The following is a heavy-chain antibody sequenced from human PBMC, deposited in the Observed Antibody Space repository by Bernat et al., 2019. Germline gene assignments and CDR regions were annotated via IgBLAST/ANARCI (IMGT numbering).Heavy chain of an antibody. J-gene: IGHJ4*02. CDR3: AREAGGGSCGY. CDR2: ISYDGSNK. Sequence: QVQLVESGGGVVQPGRSLRLSCAASGFTFSSYAMHWVRQAPGKGLEWVAVISYDGSNKYYADSVQGRFTISRDNSKNTLYLQMNSLRAEDTAVYYCAREAGGGSCGYWGQGTLVTVSS. V-gene: IGHV3-30-3*01. CDR1: GFTFSSYA. D-gene: IGHD2-15*01.